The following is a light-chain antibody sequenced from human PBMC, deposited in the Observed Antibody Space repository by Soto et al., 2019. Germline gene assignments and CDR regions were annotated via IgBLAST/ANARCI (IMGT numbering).Light chain of an antibody. J-gene: IGKJ5*01. CDR3: QQYETLPT. Sequence: DIHMSQSPSSLSASVGDRFTITCQASQNINTYLNWYQQKPRRAPKLLIYDASNLEAGVPSRFRGSGSGTDFTFTISRLQPEDTATYYCQQYETLPTFGQGTRLEIK. CDR2: DAS. V-gene: IGKV1-33*01. CDR1: QNINTY.